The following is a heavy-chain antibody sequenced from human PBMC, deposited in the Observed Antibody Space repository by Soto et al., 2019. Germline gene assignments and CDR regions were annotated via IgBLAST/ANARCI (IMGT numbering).Heavy chain of an antibody. CDR3: ARDVMLAGPFDY. CDR1: GFTFSSYG. J-gene: IGHJ4*02. D-gene: IGHD6-19*01. CDR2: IWYDGSNK. Sequence: GVSLRLSCAASGFTFSSYGMHWVRQAPGKGLEWVAVIWYDGSNKYYADSVKGRFTISRDNSKNTLYLQMNSLRAEDTSVYYCARDVMLAGPFDYWGQGTLVTVSS. V-gene: IGHV3-33*01.